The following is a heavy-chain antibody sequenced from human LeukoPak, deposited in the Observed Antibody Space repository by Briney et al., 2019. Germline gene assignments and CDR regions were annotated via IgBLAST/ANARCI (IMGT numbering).Heavy chain of an antibody. CDR1: GYTFTSYD. Sequence: ASVKVSCKASGYTFTSYDINWVRQANGQGIEWMGWMNPNSGNTGYAQKFQGRVTMTRNTSISTAYMELSSLRSEDTAVYYCARAQRYCDSSGQLYYFDYWGQGTLVTVSS. J-gene: IGHJ4*02. CDR3: ARAQRYCDSSGQLYYFDY. V-gene: IGHV1-8*01. D-gene: IGHD3-22*01. CDR2: MNPNSGNT.